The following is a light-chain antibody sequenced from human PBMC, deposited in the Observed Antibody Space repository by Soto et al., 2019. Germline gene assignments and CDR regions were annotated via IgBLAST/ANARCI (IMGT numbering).Light chain of an antibody. Sequence: DIQMTQFPSSLSASVGDRVTITCRASQSISTFLNWYQQRPGEAPELLIYGTSTLQSGVPSRFSGSGFGTDFTLTISGLQPEDFENYYCQLNHNTRRTFGQGTKVEIK. J-gene: IGKJ1*01. CDR3: QLNHNTRRT. CDR2: GTS. CDR1: QSISTF. V-gene: IGKV1-39*01.